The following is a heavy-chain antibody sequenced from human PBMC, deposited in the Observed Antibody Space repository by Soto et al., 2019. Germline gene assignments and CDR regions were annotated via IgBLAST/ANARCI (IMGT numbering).Heavy chain of an antibody. D-gene: IGHD6-13*01. Sequence: GGSQRLSYVASGFTFNTYSVNWVRQAPGKGLEWVSSISSSTTYIYYADSVKGRFTISRDNAKNSVYLHMNSLRAEDTAVYYCARVYTSSRYPFDYWGQGTLVTVSS. V-gene: IGHV3-21*01. CDR2: ISSSTTYI. J-gene: IGHJ4*02. CDR3: ARVYTSSRYPFDY. CDR1: GFTFNTYS.